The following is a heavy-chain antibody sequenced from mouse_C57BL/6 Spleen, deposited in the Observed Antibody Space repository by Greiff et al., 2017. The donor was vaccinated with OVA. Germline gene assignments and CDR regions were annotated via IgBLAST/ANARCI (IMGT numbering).Heavy chain of an antibody. J-gene: IGHJ3*01. D-gene: IGHD2-5*01. CDR2: ISDGGSYT. V-gene: IGHV5-4*01. Sequence: EVKVVESGGGLVKPGGSLKLSCAASGFTFSSYAMSRVRQTPEKRLEWVATISDGGSYTYYPDNVKGRFTISRDNAKNNLYLQMSHLKSEDTAMYYCARDYSNYVFAYWGQGTLVTVSA. CDR1: GFTFSSYA. CDR3: ARDYSNYVFAY.